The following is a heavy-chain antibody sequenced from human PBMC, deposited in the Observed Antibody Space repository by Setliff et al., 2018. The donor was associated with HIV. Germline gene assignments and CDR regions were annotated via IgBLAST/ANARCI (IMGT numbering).Heavy chain of an antibody. Sequence: PGGSLRLSCAASGFKFDDYGMNWVRQAPGKGLEWVSGINGNGGSTGYADSVKGRFTMSRDNAKNSLYLQMKSLRAEDTAVYYCAKDRIRGYSGYDSLSFDYWGQGTLVTVPS. V-gene: IGHV3-20*04. D-gene: IGHD5-12*01. CDR2: INGNGGST. J-gene: IGHJ4*02. CDR1: GFKFDDYG. CDR3: AKDRIRGYSGYDSLSFDY.